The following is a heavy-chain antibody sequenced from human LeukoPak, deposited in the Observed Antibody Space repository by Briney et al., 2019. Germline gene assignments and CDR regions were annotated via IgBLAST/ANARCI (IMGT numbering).Heavy chain of an antibody. Sequence: GGSLRLSCAASGFTFSSYNMNWVRQAPGKGLEWVSSISSSSSYIYYADSLKGRFTISRDNAKSSLYLQMNSLRAEDTAVYYCARAPTFSGWFDYWGQGTLVTVSS. D-gene: IGHD6-19*01. CDR2: ISSSSSYI. CDR1: GFTFSSYN. V-gene: IGHV3-21*01. CDR3: ARAPTFSGWFDY. J-gene: IGHJ4*02.